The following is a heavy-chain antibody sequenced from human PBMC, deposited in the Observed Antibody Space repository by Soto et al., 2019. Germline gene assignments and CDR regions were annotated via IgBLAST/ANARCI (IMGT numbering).Heavy chain of an antibody. CDR2: ISAHNGNT. CDR1: GYTFTSYG. Sequence: QFHLVQSGAEVKKPGASVKVSCKASGYTFTSYGITWVRQAPGQGLEWMGWISAHNGNTDYAQKLQGRVIVTRDTSTRTAYMELRSLRSDDTAVYYCARGRYGDYWGQGALVTVSS. V-gene: IGHV1-18*01. D-gene: IGHD1-1*01. J-gene: IGHJ4*02. CDR3: ARGRYGDY.